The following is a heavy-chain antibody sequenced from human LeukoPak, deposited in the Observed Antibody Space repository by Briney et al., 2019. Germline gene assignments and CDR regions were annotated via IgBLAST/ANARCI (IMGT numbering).Heavy chain of an antibody. CDR2: IYSGGST. Sequence: GGSLRPSCAASGFTVSSNYMSWVRQAPGKGLEWVSVIYSGGSTYYADSVKGRFTISRDNSKNTLDLQMNSLRADDTAVYYCAKSPSSWKFDDWGQGTLVTVSS. CDR3: AKSPSSWKFDD. CDR1: GFTVSSNY. D-gene: IGHD6-13*01. V-gene: IGHV3-53*05. J-gene: IGHJ4*02.